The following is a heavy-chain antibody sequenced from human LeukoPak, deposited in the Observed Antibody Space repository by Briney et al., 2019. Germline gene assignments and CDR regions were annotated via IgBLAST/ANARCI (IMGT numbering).Heavy chain of an antibody. Sequence: SETLSLTCTVSGGSINNYYWSWIRQPPGKGLEWIGYIYYSGSTNYSPSLKSRVTISVDTSKNQFSLKLSSVTAADTAVYYCARGWGYFDSWGQGTLVTVSS. J-gene: IGHJ4*02. V-gene: IGHV4-59*08. CDR1: GGSINNYY. D-gene: IGHD7-27*01. CDR3: ARGWGYFDS. CDR2: IYYSGST.